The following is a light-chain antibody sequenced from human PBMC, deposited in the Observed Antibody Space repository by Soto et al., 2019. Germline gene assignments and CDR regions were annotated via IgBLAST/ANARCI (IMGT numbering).Light chain of an antibody. CDR3: LQRSDWPRT. V-gene: IGKV3-11*01. CDR2: DAS. J-gene: IGKJ1*01. Sequence: EIVLTQSPATLSLSPGERATLSCRASENVYNYLAWYQQIPGRPPRLLIYDASNRAAGVPGRFSGTGSGTDFTLTISSLEPEDFAVYYCLQRSDWPRTFGQGTKVDIK. CDR1: ENVYNY.